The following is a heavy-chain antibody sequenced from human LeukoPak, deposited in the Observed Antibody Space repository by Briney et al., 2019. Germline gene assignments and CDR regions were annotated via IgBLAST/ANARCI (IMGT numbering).Heavy chain of an antibody. J-gene: IGHJ5*02. CDR1: GITPSSYW. CDR2: INSDGTFT. D-gene: IGHD5-18*01. V-gene: IGHV3-74*01. Sequence: PLGSLRLSRAASGITPSSYWMHSGRQAPGKGLVWVSRINSDGTFTNYADSVKGRVTISRDNAKNTLYLQRNSLRAEDTAVYYCARSGSGYSYGDPWGQGTLVTVSS. CDR3: ARSGSGYSYGDP.